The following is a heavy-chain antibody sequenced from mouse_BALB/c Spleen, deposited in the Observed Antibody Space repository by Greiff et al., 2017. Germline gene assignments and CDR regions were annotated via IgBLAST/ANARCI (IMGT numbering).Heavy chain of an antibody. D-gene: IGHD4-1*01. CDR1: GFTFSSYT. CDR2: ISNGGGST. Sequence: EVMLVESGGGLVQPGGSLKLSCAASGFTFSSYTMSWVRQTPEKRLEWVAYISNGGGSTYYPDTVKGRFTISRDNAKNTLYLQMSSLKSEDTAMYYCARHWDEAMDYWGQGTSVTVSS. V-gene: IGHV5-12-2*01. J-gene: IGHJ4*01. CDR3: ARHWDEAMDY.